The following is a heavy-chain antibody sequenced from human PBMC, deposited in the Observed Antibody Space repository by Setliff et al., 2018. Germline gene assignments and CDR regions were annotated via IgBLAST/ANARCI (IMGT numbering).Heavy chain of an antibody. CDR3: VRGEMFSTSPRAD. CDR2: IRPDGSNK. D-gene: IGHD2-2*01. J-gene: IGHJ4*01. V-gene: IGHV3-30*02. CDR1: GFTFSGYG. Sequence: GGSLRLSCAASGFTFSGYGIHWVRQAPGKGLEWVAFIRPDGSNKYYADFVKGRFTISRDNSKNTLYLQMDSLRVEDTAVYYCVRGEMFSTSPRADWGQGTQVTVSS.